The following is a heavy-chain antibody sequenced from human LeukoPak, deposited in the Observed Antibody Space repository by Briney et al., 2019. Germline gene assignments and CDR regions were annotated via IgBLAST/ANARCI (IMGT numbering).Heavy chain of an antibody. CDR2: ISGSGGST. CDR3: AKDPATDIVVVVAASTGGY. J-gene: IGHJ4*02. CDR1: GFTFSSYA. D-gene: IGHD2-15*01. Sequence: GGSLRLSCAASGFTFSSYARSWVRQAPGKGLVWVSAISGSGGSTYYADSVKGRFTISRDNSKNTLYLQMNSLRAEDTAVYYCAKDPATDIVVVVAASTGGYWGQGTLVTVSS. V-gene: IGHV3-23*01.